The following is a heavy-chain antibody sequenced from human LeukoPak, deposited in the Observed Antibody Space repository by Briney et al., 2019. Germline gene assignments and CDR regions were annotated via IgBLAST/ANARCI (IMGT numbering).Heavy chain of an antibody. V-gene: IGHV1-46*01. D-gene: IGHD6-13*01. CDR2: INPSGGST. J-gene: IGHJ3*02. Sequence: ASVKVSCKASGYTFTYHYMHWVRQAPGQGLEWMGIINPSGGSTSYAQKFQGRVTMTRDTSTSTVYMELSSLRSEDTAVYYCASLFIAAAGNDAFDIWGQGTMVTVSS. CDR3: ASLFIAAAGNDAFDI. CDR1: GYTFTYHY.